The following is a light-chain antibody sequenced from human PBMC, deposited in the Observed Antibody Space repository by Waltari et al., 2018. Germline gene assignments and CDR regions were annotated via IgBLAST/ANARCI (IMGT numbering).Light chain of an antibody. CDR3: QQYNNWPLT. V-gene: IGKV3-15*01. J-gene: IGKJ1*01. Sequence: EVVMTQSPATLSVSPGERVTLSCRASQGVTTNLAWYQQKPGQAPRLLIYDTSTRAPGFPARFSGSGSETEFTLIISSLQSEDFAVYYCQQYNNWPLTFGQGTRVEIK. CDR2: DTS. CDR1: QGVTTN.